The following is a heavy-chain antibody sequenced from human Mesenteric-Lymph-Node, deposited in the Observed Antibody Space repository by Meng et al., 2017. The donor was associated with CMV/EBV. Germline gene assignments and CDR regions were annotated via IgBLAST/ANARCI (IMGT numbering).Heavy chain of an antibody. V-gene: IGHV3-7*01. D-gene: IGHD2/OR15-2a*01. CDR2: IKQDGSEK. Sequence: GGSLRLSCAASGFTFSSYWMGWVRQAPGKGLEWVANIKQDGSEKYYVDSVKSRFTISRDNAKNTLYLQMNSLRAEDTAVYYCARSFLRGGRAFDIWGQGTMVTVSS. CDR1: GFTFSSYW. CDR3: ARSFLRGGRAFDI. J-gene: IGHJ3*02.